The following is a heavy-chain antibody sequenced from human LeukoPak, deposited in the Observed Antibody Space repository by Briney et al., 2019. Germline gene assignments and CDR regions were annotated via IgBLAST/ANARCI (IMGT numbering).Heavy chain of an antibody. J-gene: IGHJ3*02. D-gene: IGHD3-22*01. Sequence: GGSLRLSCAASGFTFSNYAMNWVRQAPGKGLEWVSSINSDGGTTSYADSVKGRFTISRDNAKNTLYLQMNSLRAEDTAVYYCAHYDSSGYHAFDIWGQGTMVTVSS. V-gene: IGHV3-74*01. CDR1: GFTFSNYA. CDR3: AHYDSSGYHAFDI. CDR2: INSDGGTT.